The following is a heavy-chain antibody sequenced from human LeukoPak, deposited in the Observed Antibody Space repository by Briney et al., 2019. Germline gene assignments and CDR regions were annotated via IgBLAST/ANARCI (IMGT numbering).Heavy chain of an antibody. CDR3: ATFGLVAALDL. Sequence: GGSLRLSCAASGFSFNAYWMAWVRQAPGTGLERVANINPAGSETFHVDPVKGRFSNSRDHAKNLVYLQMNSLRAEDTAVYYCATFGLVAALDLWGQGTLVTVSS. V-gene: IGHV3-7*01. CDR2: INPAGSET. CDR1: GFSFNAYW. J-gene: IGHJ4*02. D-gene: IGHD5-12*01.